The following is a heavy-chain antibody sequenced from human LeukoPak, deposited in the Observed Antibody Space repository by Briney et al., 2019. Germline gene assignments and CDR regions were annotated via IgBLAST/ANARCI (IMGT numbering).Heavy chain of an antibody. CDR2: INHSGSI. CDR3: ARGLNPAYSSGWYYFDY. J-gene: IGHJ4*02. CDR1: GGSFSGYY. Sequence: SETLSLTCAVYGGSFSGYYWSWIRQPPGKGLEWIGEINHSGSINYNPSLKSRVTISVDTSKNQFSLKLSSVTAADTAVYYCARGLNPAYSSGWYYFDYWGQGTMVTVSS. V-gene: IGHV4-34*01. D-gene: IGHD6-19*01.